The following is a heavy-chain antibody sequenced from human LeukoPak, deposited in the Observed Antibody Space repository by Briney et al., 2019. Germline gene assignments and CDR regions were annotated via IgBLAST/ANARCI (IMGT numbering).Heavy chain of an antibody. CDR3: ARDRVGSSSRHAFDI. CDR1: GGSFSGYY. D-gene: IGHD6-6*01. CDR2: INHSGST. V-gene: IGHV4-34*01. Sequence: PSETLSLTCAVYGGSFSGYYWSWIRQPPGKGLEWIGEINHSGSTNYNPSLKSRVTMSVDKSKNQFSLKLISVTAADTAVYYCARDRVGSSSRHAFDIWGQGTMVTVSS. J-gene: IGHJ3*02.